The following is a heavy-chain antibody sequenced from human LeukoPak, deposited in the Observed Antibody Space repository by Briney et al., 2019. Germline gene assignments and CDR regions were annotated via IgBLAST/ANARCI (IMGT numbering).Heavy chain of an antibody. J-gene: IGHJ4*02. CDR3: ASPGLEGGGNSYYFDY. Sequence: SETLSLTCTVSGGSISSGSYYWSWIRQPAGKGLEWIGRIYTSGSTNYNPSLKSRVTISVDTSKNQFSLKLSSVTAADTAVYYCASPGLEGGGNSYYFDYWGQGTLVTVSS. CDR1: GGSISSGSYY. D-gene: IGHD4-23*01. V-gene: IGHV4-61*02. CDR2: IYTSGST.